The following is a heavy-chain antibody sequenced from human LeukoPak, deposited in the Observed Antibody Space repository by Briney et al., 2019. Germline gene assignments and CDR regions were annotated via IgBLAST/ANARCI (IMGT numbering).Heavy chain of an antibody. D-gene: IGHD3-9*01. J-gene: IGHJ5*02. V-gene: IGHV1-2*02. Sequence: ASVKVSCKASGYTFTGYYMHWVRQAPGQGLEWMGWINPNSGGTNYAQKFQGRVTMTRDTSISTAYMELSRLRSDDTAVYYCAREGNEYDIFTGYYRSRWFDPWGQGTLVTVSS. CDR2: INPNSGGT. CDR1: GYTFTGYY. CDR3: AREGNEYDIFTGYYRSRWFDP.